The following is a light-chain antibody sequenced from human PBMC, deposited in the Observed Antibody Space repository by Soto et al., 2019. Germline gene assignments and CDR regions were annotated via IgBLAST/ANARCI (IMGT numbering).Light chain of an antibody. Sequence: QSALTQPASVSGSPGQSITISCTGTSSDVGGYNYVSWYQQHPGQAPNLMIYDVSNRPSGVSNRFSGSKSGNTASLTISGLQAEDEADYYCSSYTSSTTPDVFGTGTKLTVL. J-gene: IGLJ1*01. CDR3: SSYTSSTTPDV. CDR1: SSDVGGYNY. V-gene: IGLV2-14*03. CDR2: DVS.